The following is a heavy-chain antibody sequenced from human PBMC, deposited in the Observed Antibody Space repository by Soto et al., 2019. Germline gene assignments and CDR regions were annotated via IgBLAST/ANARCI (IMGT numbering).Heavy chain of an antibody. D-gene: IGHD1-7*01. CDR1: GDSVSSNNDA. CDR3: AGTTSHYWYYMDV. Sequence: VQLQQSGPGLVKPSQTLSLTCAISGDSVSSNNDAWNWIRQSPSRGLEWLGRTYYRSRWYNDYAVSVKSRITVNPDTSKNQFSLQLTSVTPEDTAVYYCAGTTSHYWYYMDVWGKGTTVTVSS. J-gene: IGHJ6*03. CDR2: TYYRSRWYN. V-gene: IGHV6-1*01.